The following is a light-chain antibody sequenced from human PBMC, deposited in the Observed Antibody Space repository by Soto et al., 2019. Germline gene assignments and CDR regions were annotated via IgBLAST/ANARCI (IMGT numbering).Light chain of an antibody. Sequence: QSALTQPASVSGSPGQSITISCTGTSSDVGNYNLVSWYQQHPGKAPKLMIYEVNKRPSGVSNRFSGSKSGNAASLTISGLQAEDEADYYCCSYAGSSTWVFGGWTKLTVL. V-gene: IGLV2-23*02. CDR3: CSYAGSSTWV. CDR2: EVN. J-gene: IGLJ3*02. CDR1: SSDVGNYNL.